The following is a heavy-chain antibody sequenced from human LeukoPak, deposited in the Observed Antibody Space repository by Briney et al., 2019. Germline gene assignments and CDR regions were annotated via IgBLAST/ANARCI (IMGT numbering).Heavy chain of an antibody. CDR1: GFTVSTNY. V-gene: IGHV3-66*01. CDR2: IYSGGST. CDR3: ARDARDYAIDY. D-gene: IGHD2-2*01. J-gene: IGHJ4*02. Sequence: GGSLRLSCAASGFTVSTNYMSWVRQAPGKGLEWVSIIYSGGSTYYADSVKGRFTISRDNSKNTPYLQMNTLRAEDTAVYYCARDARDYAIDYWGQGVLVIVSS.